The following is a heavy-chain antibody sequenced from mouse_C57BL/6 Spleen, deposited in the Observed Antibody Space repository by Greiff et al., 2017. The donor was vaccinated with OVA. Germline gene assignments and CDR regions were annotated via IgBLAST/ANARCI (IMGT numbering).Heavy chain of an antibody. Sequence: VQLKQSGPELVKPGASVKIPCKASGYTFTDYNMDWVKQSHGKSLEWIGDINPNNGGTIYNQKFKGKATLTVDKSSSTAYMELRSLTSEDTAVYYCARWNYDGYYAFAYWGQGTLVTVSA. CDR2: INPNNGGT. J-gene: IGHJ3*01. D-gene: IGHD2-3*01. CDR1: GYTFTDYN. CDR3: ARWNYDGYYAFAY. V-gene: IGHV1-18*01.